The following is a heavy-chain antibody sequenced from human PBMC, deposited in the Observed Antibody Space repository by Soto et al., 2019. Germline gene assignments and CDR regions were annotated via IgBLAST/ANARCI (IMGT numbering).Heavy chain of an antibody. D-gene: IGHD6-19*01. Sequence: VGSLRLSCAASGFPFSSYCMHWVRQAPGKGLEWVAVIWYDGSNKYYADSVKGRFTISRDNSKNTLYLQMNSLRAEDTAVYYCARGVAGTVDSYFDYWGQGTLVTVSS. J-gene: IGHJ4*02. CDR2: IWYDGSNK. CDR3: ARGVAGTVDSYFDY. V-gene: IGHV3-33*01. CDR1: GFPFSSYC.